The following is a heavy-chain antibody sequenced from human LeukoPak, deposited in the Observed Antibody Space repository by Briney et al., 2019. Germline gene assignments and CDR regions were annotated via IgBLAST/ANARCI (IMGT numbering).Heavy chain of an antibody. CDR1: GGSISSYY. J-gene: IGHJ5*02. CDR2: IYYSGST. CDR3: ARDRSSGWYLTPGFDP. D-gene: IGHD6-19*01. V-gene: IGHV4-59*08. Sequence: ETLSLTCTVSGGSISSYYWSWIRQPPGKGLEWIGYIYYSGSTNYNPSLKSRVTISVDTSKNQFSLKLSSVTAADTAVYYCARDRSSGWYLTPGFDPWGQGTLVTVSS.